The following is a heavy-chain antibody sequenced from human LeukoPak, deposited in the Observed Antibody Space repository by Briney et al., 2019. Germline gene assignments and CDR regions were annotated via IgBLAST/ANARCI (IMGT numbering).Heavy chain of an antibody. D-gene: IGHD4-17*01. Sequence: GGSLRLSCAASGFTFSSYWMSWVRQAPGKGLEWVANIKQDGSEKYYVDSVKGRFTISRDNAKNSLYPQMNSLRAEDTAVYYCARASPYGDYGLDYWGQGTLVTVSS. V-gene: IGHV3-7*01. CDR3: ARASPYGDYGLDY. CDR1: GFTFSSYW. J-gene: IGHJ4*02. CDR2: IKQDGSEK.